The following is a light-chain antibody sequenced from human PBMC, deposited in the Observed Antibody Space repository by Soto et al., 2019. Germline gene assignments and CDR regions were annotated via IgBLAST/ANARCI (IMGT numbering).Light chain of an antibody. V-gene: IGLV1-44*01. CDR1: NSNIGTNS. J-gene: IGLJ3*02. CDR3: AAWDGSLNGWV. Sequence: QSVLTQPPSASGTPGQSVTISCSGSNSNIGTNSMNWYQQLPGTAPKLLIHSNNQRPSGVPDRFSGSKSGTSASLAISGLQSEDEADYYCAAWDGSLNGWVFGGGTKLTVL. CDR2: SNN.